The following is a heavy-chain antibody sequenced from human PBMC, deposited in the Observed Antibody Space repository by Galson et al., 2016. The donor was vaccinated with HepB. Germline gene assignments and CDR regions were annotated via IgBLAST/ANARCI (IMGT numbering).Heavy chain of an antibody. CDR3: ARTNRGGYYDTFDY. Sequence: PALVKPTQTLTLTCTFSGFSLSTSGMCVSWIRQPPGKALEWLALIDWDDDKYYSTSLKTRLTISKDTSKNQVVLTMTNMDPVDTDTYYCARTNRGGYYDTFDYWGQGTLVTVSA. CDR2: IDWDDDK. D-gene: IGHD1-26*01. J-gene: IGHJ4*02. CDR1: GFSLSTSGMC. V-gene: IGHV2-70*01.